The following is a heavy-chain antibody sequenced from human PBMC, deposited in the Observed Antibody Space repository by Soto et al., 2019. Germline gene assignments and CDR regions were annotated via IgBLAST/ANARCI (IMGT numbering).Heavy chain of an antibody. CDR1: GYTFTSYG. J-gene: IGHJ6*02. Sequence: ASVKVSCKASGYTFTSYGISWVRQAPGQGLEWLGWISAYNGNTNYAQKLQGRVTMTTDTSTSTAYMELSSLRSEDTAVYYCARADIVVVPAAIGNQDYYYYYGMYVWGQGTTVTVSS. CDR3: ARADIVVVPAAIGNQDYYYYYGMYV. D-gene: IGHD2-2*01. CDR2: ISAYNGNT. V-gene: IGHV1-18*01.